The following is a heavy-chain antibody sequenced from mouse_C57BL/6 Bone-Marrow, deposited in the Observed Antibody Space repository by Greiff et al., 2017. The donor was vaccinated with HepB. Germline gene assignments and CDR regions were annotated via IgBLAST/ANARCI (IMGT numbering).Heavy chain of an antibody. D-gene: IGHD1-1*01. CDR1: GYTFTSYW. CDR2: IDPSDSYT. CDR3: ARDDYYGSSYDAMDY. V-gene: IGHV1-50*01. Sequence: VQLQQSGAELVKPGASVKLSCKASGYTFTSYWMQWVKQRPGQGLEWIGEIDPSDSYTNYNQKFKGKATLTVDTSSSTAYMQLSSLTSEDSAVYYGARDDYYGSSYDAMDYWGQGTSVTVSS. J-gene: IGHJ4*01.